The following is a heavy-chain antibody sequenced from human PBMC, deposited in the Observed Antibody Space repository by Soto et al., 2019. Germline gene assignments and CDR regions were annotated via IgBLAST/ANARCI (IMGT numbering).Heavy chain of an antibody. V-gene: IGHV3-23*01. CDR1: GFTFSSYA. CDR3: AKEPDYVRPLIAVAGTYFDY. CDR2: ISGSGGST. D-gene: IGHD6-19*01. Sequence: QPGGSLRLSCAASGFTFSSYAMSWVRQAPGKGLEWVSAISGSGGSTYYADSVKGRFTISRDNSKNTLYLQMNSLRAEDTAVYYCAKEPDYVRPLIAVAGTYFDYWGQGTLVTVPQ. J-gene: IGHJ4*02.